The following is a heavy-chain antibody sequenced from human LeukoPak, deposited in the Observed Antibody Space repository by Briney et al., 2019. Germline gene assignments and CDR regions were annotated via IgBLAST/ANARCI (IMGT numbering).Heavy chain of an antibody. D-gene: IGHD6-13*01. Sequence: ASVKVSCKASGYTFTGYYMHWVRQAPGQGLEWMGWINPNSGGTSYAQKFQGRVTMTRDTSISTAYMELSRLRSDDTAVYYCARDISIAAAGTRPDYWGQGTLVTVSS. CDR2: INPNSGGT. CDR3: ARDISIAAAGTRPDY. CDR1: GYTFTGYY. V-gene: IGHV1-2*02. J-gene: IGHJ4*02.